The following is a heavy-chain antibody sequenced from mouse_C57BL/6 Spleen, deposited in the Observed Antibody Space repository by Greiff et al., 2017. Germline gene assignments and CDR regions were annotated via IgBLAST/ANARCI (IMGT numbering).Heavy chain of an antibody. CDR1: GYAFSSYW. Sequence: VQLQQSGAELVKPWASVKISCKASGYAFSSYWMNWVKQRPGKGLEWIGQIYPGDGDTNYNGKFKGKATLTADKSSSTAYMQLSSLTSEDSAVYFCARSPEEYAMDYWGQGTSVTVSS. CDR3: ARSPEEYAMDY. CDR2: IYPGDGDT. V-gene: IGHV1-80*01. J-gene: IGHJ4*01.